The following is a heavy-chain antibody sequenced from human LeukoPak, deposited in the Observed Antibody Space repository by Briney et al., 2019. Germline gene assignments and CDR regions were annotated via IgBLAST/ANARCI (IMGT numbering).Heavy chain of an antibody. CDR3: ARLPSSWYEFDP. CDR2: ISAYNGNT. V-gene: IGHV1-18*01. CDR1: GYTFTSYG. Sequence: ASVKVSCKASGYTFTSYGISWVRRAPGQGLEWMGWISAYNGNTNYAQKLQGRVTMTTDTSTSTAYMELRSLRSDDTAVYYCARLPSSWYEFDPWGQGTLVTVSS. J-gene: IGHJ5*02. D-gene: IGHD6-13*01.